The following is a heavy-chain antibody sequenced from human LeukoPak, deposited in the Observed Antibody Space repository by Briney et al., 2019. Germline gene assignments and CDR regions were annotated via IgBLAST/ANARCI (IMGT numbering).Heavy chain of an antibody. V-gene: IGHV4-61*02. CDR2: IYTSGSP. CDR3: ANNLYASGNYFTY. Sequence: SETLSLTCTVSGGSISSGSYYWSWIRQPAGKGLEYIGRIYTSGSPSYNPSLKSRVTISVDTSKNQFSLKLSSVTAAETAVYYCANNLYASGNYFTYWGQGTLVTVSS. CDR1: GGSISSGSYY. D-gene: IGHD3-10*01. J-gene: IGHJ4*02.